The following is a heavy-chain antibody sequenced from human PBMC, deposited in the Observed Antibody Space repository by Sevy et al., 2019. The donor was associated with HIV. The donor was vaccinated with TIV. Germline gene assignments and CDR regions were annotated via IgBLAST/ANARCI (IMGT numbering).Heavy chain of an antibody. V-gene: IGHV3-48*03. J-gene: IGHJ4*02. CDR2: ISSSGSTI. Sequence: GGSLRLSCAASGFTFSRYEMNWVRQAPGKGLEWVSFISSSGSTISYADSVRGRFTISRDNAKNSLYLQMNSLRADDTGVYYCARDLPPSATTVAHFDYWGQGTLVTVSS. CDR3: ARDLPPSATTVAHFDY. D-gene: IGHD4-17*01. CDR1: GFTFSRYE.